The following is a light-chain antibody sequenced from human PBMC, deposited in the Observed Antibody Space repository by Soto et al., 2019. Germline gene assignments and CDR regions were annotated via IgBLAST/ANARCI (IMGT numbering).Light chain of an antibody. CDR3: QQYNSAPWT. J-gene: IGKJ1*01. CDR2: AAS. V-gene: IGKV1-27*01. CDR1: QGIINC. Sequence: DIQMTQSPSSLSASIGDRVTITCRASQGIINCLACYQQIPGKVPNLLIYAASTLQSGVPSRFSGSGSGTDFTLTISSLQPEDVATYYCQQYNSAPWTFGQGTKVEIK.